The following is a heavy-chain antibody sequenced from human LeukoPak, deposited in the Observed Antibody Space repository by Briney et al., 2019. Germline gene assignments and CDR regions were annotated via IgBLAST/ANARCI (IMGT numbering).Heavy chain of an antibody. CDR1: GGSISSSTYY. Sequence: SETLSLTRTVSGGSISSSTYYWGWIRQPPGKGLEWIGSIYYSGSTYYNASLKSRVTISADTSKNQFSLKLSSVTAADTAVYYCARPLSGSSSWHGDAFDIWGQGTMVTVSS. CDR3: ARPLSGSSSWHGDAFDI. D-gene: IGHD6-13*01. J-gene: IGHJ3*02. CDR2: IYYSGST. V-gene: IGHV4-39*01.